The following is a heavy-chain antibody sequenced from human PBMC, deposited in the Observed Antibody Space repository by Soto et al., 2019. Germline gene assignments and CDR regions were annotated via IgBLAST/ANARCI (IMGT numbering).Heavy chain of an antibody. Sequence: GGSLRLSCVASGFTFSIYNMNWVRQAPGKGLEWVSVITGSGDYTNYGDSVKGRFTISRDNSKNTLYLQMNSLRAEDTAVYFCARRVTSSFDYWGQGTLVTVSS. CDR3: ARRVTSSFDY. J-gene: IGHJ4*02. V-gene: IGHV3-23*01. D-gene: IGHD4-4*01. CDR1: GFTFSIYN. CDR2: ITGSGDYT.